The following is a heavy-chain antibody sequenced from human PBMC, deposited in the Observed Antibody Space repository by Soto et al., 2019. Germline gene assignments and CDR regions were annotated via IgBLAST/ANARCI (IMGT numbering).Heavy chain of an antibody. D-gene: IGHD4-17*01. J-gene: IGHJ6*02. Sequence: QVQLVQSGAEVRTPGASVKISCKASGYTFRSHGVQWVRQAPGQRLEWVGWSNGGNGFTKYSQEYQDRVTITRDTAASTIYMELHSLTSDDTAVYYCARLSYSDALDVWGQGTTVIVSS. CDR3: ARLSYSDALDV. V-gene: IGHV1-3*02. CDR2: SNGGNGFT. CDR1: GYTFRSHG.